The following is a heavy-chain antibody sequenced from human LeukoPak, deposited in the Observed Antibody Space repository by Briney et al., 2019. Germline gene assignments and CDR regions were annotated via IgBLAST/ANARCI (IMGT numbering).Heavy chain of an antibody. CDR2: INHSGST. CDR1: GGSFSGYY. CDR3: ARVLGVVPAAIDY. J-gene: IGHJ4*02. Sequence: SETLSLTCAVYGGSFSGYYWSWIRQPPGKGLEWIGEINHSGSTNYNPSLKSRVTISVDTSKNQFSLELSSVTAADTAVYYCARVLGVVPAAIDYWGQGTLVTVSS. V-gene: IGHV4-34*01. D-gene: IGHD2-2*01.